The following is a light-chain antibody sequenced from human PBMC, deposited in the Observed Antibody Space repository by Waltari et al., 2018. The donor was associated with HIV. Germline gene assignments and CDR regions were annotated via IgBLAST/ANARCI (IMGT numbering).Light chain of an antibody. V-gene: IGLV1-47*01. CDR3: ATWNDNLSGYV. Sequence: QSVLTQRPSASGTGGQWVILACSGTTCDIGRTSIFWYQQLPGTAPKLLIYTTTHRPSGVPDRFSGSKSGTSASLAISGLRSEDEADYYCATWNDNLSGYVFGTGTKVT. CDR1: TCDIGRTS. J-gene: IGLJ1*01. CDR2: TTT.